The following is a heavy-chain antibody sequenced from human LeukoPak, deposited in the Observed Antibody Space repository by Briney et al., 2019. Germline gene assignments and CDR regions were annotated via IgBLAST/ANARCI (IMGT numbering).Heavy chain of an antibody. CDR2: INPSGGST. CDR1: GGTFSSYA. CDR3: ARTSGLPHTSFDY. D-gene: IGHD4-11*01. Sequence: GASVKVSCKASGGTFSSYAISWVRQAPGQGLEWMGIINPSGGSTSYAQKFQGRVTMTRDTSTSTVYMELSSLRSEDTAVYCCARTSGLPHTSFDYWGQGTLVTVSS. J-gene: IGHJ4*02. V-gene: IGHV1-46*01.